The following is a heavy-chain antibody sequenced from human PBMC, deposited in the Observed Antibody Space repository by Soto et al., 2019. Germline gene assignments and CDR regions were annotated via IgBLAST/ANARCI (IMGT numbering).Heavy chain of an antibody. CDR3: ARRYGASFDY. CDR2: IYYSGST. D-gene: IGHD4-17*01. V-gene: IGHV4-39*07. CDR1: GGSISRSSYY. Sequence: SETLSLTCTVSGGSISRSSYYWGWIRQPPGKGLEWIGNIYYSGSTNYNPSLKSRVTISVDTSKNQFSLKLSSVTAADTAVYYCARRYGASFDYWGQGTLVTVSS. J-gene: IGHJ4*02.